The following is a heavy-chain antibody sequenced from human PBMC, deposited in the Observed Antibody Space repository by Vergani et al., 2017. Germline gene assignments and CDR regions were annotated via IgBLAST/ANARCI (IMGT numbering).Heavy chain of an antibody. D-gene: IGHD3-3*01. Sequence: EVQLEESGGGLVLPGRSLRLSCVASGFTSAGYAMHWVRQASGKGLEWVSGISWNSNSIGYADSVKGRFTISRDNAKNSLYLQMNSLRAEDTAVYYCARANGFWSGYSKRGFDYWGQGTLVTVSS. CDR2: ISWNSNSI. CDR1: GFTSAGYA. V-gene: IGHV3-9*02. CDR3: ARANGFWSGYSKRGFDY. J-gene: IGHJ4*02.